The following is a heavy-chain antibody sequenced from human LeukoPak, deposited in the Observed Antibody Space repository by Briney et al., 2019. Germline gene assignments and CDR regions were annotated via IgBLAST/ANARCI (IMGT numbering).Heavy chain of an antibody. J-gene: IGHJ1*01. CDR1: GFTFSSYG. D-gene: IGHD2-2*02. CDR3: ASPPVGGYCSSTSCYIFQH. V-gene: IGHV3-30*02. Sequence: PGGSLRLSCAASGFTFSSYGMHWVRQAPGKGLEWVAFIRYDGNNKYYADSVKGRFSISRDNSRNTLYLQMNSLRAEDTAVYYCASPPVGGYCSSTSCYIFQHWGQGTLVTVSS. CDR2: IRYDGNNK.